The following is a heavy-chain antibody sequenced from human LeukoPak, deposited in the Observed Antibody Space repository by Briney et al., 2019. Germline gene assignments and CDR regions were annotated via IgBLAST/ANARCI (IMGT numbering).Heavy chain of an antibody. D-gene: IGHD1-26*01. CDR3: ARNVGGSYREGIDY. J-gene: IGHJ4*02. Sequence: PSETLFLTCTVSGGSISSSSYYWGWIRQPPGKGLEWIGSIYYSGSTYYNPSLKSRVTISVDTSKNQFSLKLSSVTAADTAVYYCARNVGGSYREGIDYWGQGTLVTVSS. V-gene: IGHV4-39*01. CDR1: GGSISSSSYY. CDR2: IYYSGST.